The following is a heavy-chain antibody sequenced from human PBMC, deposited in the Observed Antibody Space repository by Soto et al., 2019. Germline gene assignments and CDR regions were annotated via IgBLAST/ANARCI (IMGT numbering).Heavy chain of an antibody. CDR3: ARVYYYYSSGYYYFDY. D-gene: IGHD3-22*01. Sequence: SVKVSCKASGGTFSSYAISWVRQAPGQGLEWMGGIIPIFGTANYAQKFQGRVTITADESTSTAYMELSSLRSEDTAVYYCARVYYYYSSGYYYFDYCGQGTLVIVSS. CDR1: GGTFSSYA. CDR2: IIPIFGTA. V-gene: IGHV1-69*13. J-gene: IGHJ4*02.